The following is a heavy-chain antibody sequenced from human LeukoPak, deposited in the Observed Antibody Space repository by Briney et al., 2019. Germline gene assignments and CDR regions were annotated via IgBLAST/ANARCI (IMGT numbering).Heavy chain of an antibody. J-gene: IGHJ3*02. CDR1: GFTFSSYG. CDR2: ISGSGGST. V-gene: IGHV3-23*01. D-gene: IGHD3-22*01. Sequence: GGSLRLSCAASGFTFSSYGMSWVRQAPGKGLEWVSAISGSGGSTYYADSVKGRFTISRDNSKNTLYLQMNSLRAEDTAVYYCAKDKGPTYYYDSSYGGFDIWGQGTMVTVSS. CDR3: AKDKGPTYYYDSSYGGFDI.